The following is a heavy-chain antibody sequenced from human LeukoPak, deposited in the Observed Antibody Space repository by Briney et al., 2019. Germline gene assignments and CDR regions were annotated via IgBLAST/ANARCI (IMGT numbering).Heavy chain of an antibody. CDR3: ARDRTGQYSSLRFDP. Sequence: ASVKVSFKASGYTFTSYGISGVRQAPGQGLEWMGWISAYNGNTNYAQKLQGRVTMTTDTSTSTAYMELRSMRSDDTAVYYCARDRTGQYSSLRFDPWGQGTLVTVSS. CDR1: GYTFTSYG. V-gene: IGHV1-18*01. CDR2: ISAYNGNT. D-gene: IGHD6-6*01. J-gene: IGHJ5*02.